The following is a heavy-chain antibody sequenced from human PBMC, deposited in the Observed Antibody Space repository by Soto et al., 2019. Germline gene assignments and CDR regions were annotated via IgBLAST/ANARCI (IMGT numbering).Heavy chain of an antibody. J-gene: IGHJ6*02. D-gene: IGHD4-4*01. Sequence: EVQLLESGGDLVQPGGSLRLSCAASGFTFSSFAMNWVRQAPGKGLEWVSAITGSGSSAYFADAVKGRFTISRDNSKKTLYLQMNSLRVEDSGVYFCAKATVTTSYFYGMDVRGQGTTVIVSS. V-gene: IGHV3-23*01. CDR2: ITGSGSSA. CDR3: AKATVTTSYFYGMDV. CDR1: GFTFSSFA.